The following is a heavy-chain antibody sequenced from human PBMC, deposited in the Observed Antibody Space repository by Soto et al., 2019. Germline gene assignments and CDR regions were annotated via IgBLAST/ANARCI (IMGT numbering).Heavy chain of an antibody. Sequence: ASVKVSCKASGYTFTSYGISWVRQAPGQGLEWMGWISAYNGNTNYAQKLQGRVTRTTDTSTSTAYMELRSLRSDDTAVYYCARDTECERSYYDFWSGSSYGMDVWG. CDR1: GYTFTSYG. CDR2: ISAYNGNT. CDR3: ARDTECERSYYDFWSGSSYGMDV. D-gene: IGHD3-3*01. V-gene: IGHV1-18*01. J-gene: IGHJ6*02.